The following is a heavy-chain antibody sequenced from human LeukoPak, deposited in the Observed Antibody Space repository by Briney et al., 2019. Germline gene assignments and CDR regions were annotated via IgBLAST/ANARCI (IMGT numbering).Heavy chain of an antibody. Sequence: GGSLRLSCAASGFTFSSYAMSWVRQAPGKGLEWVSAISGSGGSTYYADSVKGRFTISRDNSKNTLYLQMNSLRAEDTAVYYCAKDGVGYYDSSGYYSSSYFDYWGQGTLVTVSS. CDR2: ISGSGGST. J-gene: IGHJ4*02. V-gene: IGHV3-23*01. CDR3: AKDGVGYYDSSGYYSSSYFDY. CDR1: GFTFSSYA. D-gene: IGHD3-22*01.